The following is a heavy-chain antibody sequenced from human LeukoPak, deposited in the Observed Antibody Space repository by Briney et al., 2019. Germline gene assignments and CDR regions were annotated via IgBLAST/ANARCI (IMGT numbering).Heavy chain of an antibody. D-gene: IGHD5-18*01. CDR2: ISSSSSYI. V-gene: IGHV3-21*01. CDR3: AREYTAMVRRVYYYYGMDV. CDR1: GFTFSSYS. Sequence: GGSLRLSCAAPGFTFSSYSMNWVRQAPGKGLEWVSSISSSSSYIYYADSVKGRFTISRDNAKNSLYLQMNSLRAEDTAVYYCAREYTAMVRRVYYYYGMDVWGQGTTVTVSS. J-gene: IGHJ6*02.